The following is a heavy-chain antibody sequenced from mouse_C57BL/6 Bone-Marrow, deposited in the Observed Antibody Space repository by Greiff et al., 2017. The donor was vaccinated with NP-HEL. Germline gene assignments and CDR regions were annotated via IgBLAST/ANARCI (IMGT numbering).Heavy chain of an antibody. CDR1: GFTFSDYY. CDR3: ARVYYGSSPAWFAY. D-gene: IGHD1-1*01. CDR2: ISNGGGST. J-gene: IGHJ3*01. V-gene: IGHV5-12*01. Sequence: EVHLVESGGGLVQPGGSLKLSCAASGFTFSDYYMYWVRQTPETRLEWVAYISNGGGSTYYPDTVKGRFTISRDNAKNTLYLQMSRLKSEDTAMYYCARVYYGSSPAWFAYWGQGTLVTVSA.